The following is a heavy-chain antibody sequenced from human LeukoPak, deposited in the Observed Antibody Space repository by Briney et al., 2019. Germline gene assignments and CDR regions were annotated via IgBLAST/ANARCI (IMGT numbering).Heavy chain of an antibody. CDR3: ARAKYDILTGYLY. CDR2: ISGSGGST. V-gene: IGHV3-23*01. D-gene: IGHD3-9*01. J-gene: IGHJ4*02. Sequence: AGGSLRLSCAASGFTFSSHAMSWVRQAPGRGLEWVSAISGSGGSTYYADSVKGRFTISRDNSKNTLYLQMNSLRAEDTAVYYCARAKYDILTGYLYWGQGTLVTVSS. CDR1: GFTFSSHA.